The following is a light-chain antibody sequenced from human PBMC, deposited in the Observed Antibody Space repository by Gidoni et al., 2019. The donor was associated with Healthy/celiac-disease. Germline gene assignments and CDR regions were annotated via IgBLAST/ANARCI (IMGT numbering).Light chain of an antibody. Sequence: HSVLTQPPSVSAAPGQKVTISCSGRSSNSGNNYVSWYQQLPGTAPKLIIYENNKRPSGIPDRCSGSKSGTSATLGITGLQTGEEADYYCGTWDSSLSAGVVGGGTKLTVL. V-gene: IGLV1-51*02. CDR1: SSNSGNNY. J-gene: IGLJ2*01. CDR2: ENN. CDR3: GTWDSSLSAGV.